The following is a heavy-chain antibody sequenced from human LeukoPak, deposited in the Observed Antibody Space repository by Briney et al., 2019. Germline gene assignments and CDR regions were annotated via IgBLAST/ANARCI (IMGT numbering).Heavy chain of an antibody. D-gene: IGHD3-9*01. Sequence: PSETLSLTCAVYGGSFSGYYWSWIRQPPGKGLEWIGEINHSGSTNYNPSLKSRVTISVDTSKNQFSLKLSSVTAADTAVYYCAFTGDILTGYAHWGQGTLLTVSS. V-gene: IGHV4-34*01. J-gene: IGHJ1*01. CDR2: INHSGST. CDR3: AFTGDILTGYAH. CDR1: GGSFSGYY.